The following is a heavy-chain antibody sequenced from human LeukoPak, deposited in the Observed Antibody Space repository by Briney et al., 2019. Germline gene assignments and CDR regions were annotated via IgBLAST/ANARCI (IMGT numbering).Heavy chain of an antibody. J-gene: IGHJ5*02. CDR3: ARGSRDGYGMFDP. V-gene: IGHV3-66*01. D-gene: IGHD5-24*01. CDR2: IYSGGST. CDR1: GFSFSDHN. Sequence: GGSLRLSCAVSGFSFSDHNMSWVRQAPGKGLEWVSVIYSGGSTYYADSVKGRFTISRDNSKNTLYLQMNSLRAEDTAVYYCARGSRDGYGMFDPWGQGTLVTVSS.